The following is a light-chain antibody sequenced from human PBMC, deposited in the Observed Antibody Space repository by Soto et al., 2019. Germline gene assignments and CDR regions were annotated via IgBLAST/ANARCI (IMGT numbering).Light chain of an antibody. Sequence: QSALTQPASVSGSPGQSITISCTGSGRDIGAYDYVSWYQQHPGKAPKLLIYGVKNRPSGVSYRFSASKSAFTASLTISGLQAEDEAHYYCISYTTSDVYVFGPGTKLTVL. CDR1: GRDIGAYDY. CDR3: ISYTTSDVYV. CDR2: GVK. V-gene: IGLV2-14*01. J-gene: IGLJ1*01.